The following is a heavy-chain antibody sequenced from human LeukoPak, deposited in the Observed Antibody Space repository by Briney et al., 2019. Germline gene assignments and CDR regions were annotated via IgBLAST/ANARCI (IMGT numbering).Heavy chain of an antibody. Sequence: PRASVKVSCKASGYTFTSYGISWVRQAPGQGLERMGWISAYNGNTNYAQKLQGRVTMTTDTSTSTAYMELRSLRSDDTAVYYCASCLADNWFDPWGQGTLVTVSS. CDR2: ISAYNGNT. V-gene: IGHV1-18*01. J-gene: IGHJ5*02. D-gene: IGHD5/OR15-5a*01. CDR1: GYTFTSYG. CDR3: ASCLADNWFDP.